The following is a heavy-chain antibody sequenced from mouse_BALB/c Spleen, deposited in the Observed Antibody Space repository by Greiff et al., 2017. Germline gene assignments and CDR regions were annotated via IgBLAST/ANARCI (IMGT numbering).Heavy chain of an antibody. D-gene: IGHD2-3*01. Sequence: EVQVVESGGGLVKPGGSLKLSCAASGFTFSDYYMYWVRQTPEKRLEWVATISDGGSYTYYPDSVKGRFTISRDNAKNNLYLQMSSLKSEDTAMYYCARDQRGYDGYSCAYWGQGTLVTVSA. CDR3: ARDQRGYDGYSCAY. CDR2: ISDGGSYT. CDR1: GFTFSDYY. J-gene: IGHJ3*01. V-gene: IGHV5-4*02.